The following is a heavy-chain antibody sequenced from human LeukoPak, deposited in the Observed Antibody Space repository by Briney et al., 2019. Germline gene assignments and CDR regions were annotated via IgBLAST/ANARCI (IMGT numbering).Heavy chain of an antibody. CDR1: GYTFTSHA. Sequence: GASVKVSCKASGYTFTSHAMNWVRQAPGQGLEWMGWINPNSGGTNYAQKFQGRVTMTRDTSISTAYMELSRLRSDDTAVYYCARTGYGSGSYYLFDYWGQGTLVTVSS. V-gene: IGHV1-2*02. D-gene: IGHD3-10*01. J-gene: IGHJ4*02. CDR3: ARTGYGSGSYYLFDY. CDR2: INPNSGGT.